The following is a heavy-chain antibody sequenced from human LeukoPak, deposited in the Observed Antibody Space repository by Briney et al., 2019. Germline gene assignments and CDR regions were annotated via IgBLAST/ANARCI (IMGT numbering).Heavy chain of an antibody. D-gene: IGHD3-10*01. CDR3: ARDKGSYYNRDAFEI. Sequence: SETLSLTCAVYGGSFSNYYWGWIRQPPGEGLEWIGEINHSGRTNYNSSLKSRVTISVDTSKNQFSLKLSSVTAADTAVYYCARDKGSYYNRDAFEIWGQGAMVTVSS. V-gene: IGHV4-34*01. CDR1: GGSFSNYY. CDR2: INHSGRT. J-gene: IGHJ3*02.